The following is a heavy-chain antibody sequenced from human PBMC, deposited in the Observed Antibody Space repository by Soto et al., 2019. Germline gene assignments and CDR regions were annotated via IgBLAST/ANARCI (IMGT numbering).Heavy chain of an antibody. CDR1: GFTFSTDS. CDR3: ARFFGSGFDY. V-gene: IGHV3-48*02. J-gene: IGHJ4*02. D-gene: IGHD6-19*01. CDR2: ISTSGATR. Sequence: LGGSLRLSCVASGFTFSTDSMNWVRQAPGKGLEWVAHISTSGATRYYADSVKCRFTISRDNAKTSLYLQMDSLRNEDTAVYYCARFFGSGFDYWGQGTLVTVSS.